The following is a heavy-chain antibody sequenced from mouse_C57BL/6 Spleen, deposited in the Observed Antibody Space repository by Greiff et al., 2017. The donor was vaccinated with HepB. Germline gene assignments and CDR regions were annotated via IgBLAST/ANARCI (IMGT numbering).Heavy chain of an antibody. CDR1: GFSFNTYA. CDR3: VRHYKNAMDY. J-gene: IGHJ4*01. CDR2: IRSKSNNYAT. Sequence: DVHLVESGGGLVQPKGSLKLSCAASGFSFNTYAMNWVRQAPGKGLEWVARIRSKSNNYATYYADSVKDRFTISRDDSESMLYLQMNNLKTEDTAMYYCVRHYKNAMDYWGQGTSVTVSS. V-gene: IGHV10-1*01.